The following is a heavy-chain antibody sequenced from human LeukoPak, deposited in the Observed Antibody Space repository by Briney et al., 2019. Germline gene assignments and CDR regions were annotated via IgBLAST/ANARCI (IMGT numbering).Heavy chain of an antibody. D-gene: IGHD3-10*01. Sequence: SETLSLTCTVSGGSISSSSYYWGWIRQPPGKGLEWIGSIYYSGSTYYNPSLKSRVTISVDTSKNQFSLKLSSVTAADTAVYYCARRNKTYYYGSGSYWWFDPWGQGTLVTVSS. CDR1: GGSISSSSYY. J-gene: IGHJ5*02. V-gene: IGHV4-39*07. CDR3: ARRNKTYYYGSGSYWWFDP. CDR2: IYYSGST.